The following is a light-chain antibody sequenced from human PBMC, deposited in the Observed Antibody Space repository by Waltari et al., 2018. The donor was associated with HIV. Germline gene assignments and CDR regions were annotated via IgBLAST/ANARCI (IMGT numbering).Light chain of an antibody. CDR1: ESLLYDNGYNY. V-gene: IGKV2-28*01. J-gene: IGKJ1*01. CDR2: LCS. Sequence: ETVMTQSPLSLPVTPGEPASISCTSSESLLYDNGYNYLDWYVQKPGQSLQLLIYLCSHRASGVPDRFSGSGSGTDFTLKISRVEAGDVGVYYCMQALQTPRTFGQGTKVEIK. CDR3: MQALQTPRT.